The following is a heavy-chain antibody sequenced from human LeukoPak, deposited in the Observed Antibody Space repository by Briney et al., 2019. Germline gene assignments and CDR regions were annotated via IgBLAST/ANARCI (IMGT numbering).Heavy chain of an antibody. CDR3: AKMPDFDY. CDR2: IKQDGSEK. D-gene: IGHD2-2*01. J-gene: IGHJ4*02. V-gene: IGHV3-7*03. CDR1: GFTFKKYW. Sequence: GGSLRLSCAASGFTFKKYWMSWVRQAPGKGLEWVANIKQDGSEKYYVDSVKGRFTISRDNAKNSLYLQMNSLRAEDTAVYYCAKMPDFDYWGQGTLVTVSS.